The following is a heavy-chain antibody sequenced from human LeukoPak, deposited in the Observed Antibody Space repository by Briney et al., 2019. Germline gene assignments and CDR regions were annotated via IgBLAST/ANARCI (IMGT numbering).Heavy chain of an antibody. J-gene: IGHJ5*02. CDR1: GGSISSSSYY. CDR2: IYYSGST. CDR3: ARGGLLEWFINWFDP. V-gene: IGHV4-39*01. D-gene: IGHD3-3*01. Sequence: SETLSLTCTVSGGSISSSSYYWGWIRQPPGKGLEWIGSIYYSGSTYYNPSLKSRVTISVDTSKNQFSLKLSSATAADTAVYYCARGGLLEWFINWFDPWGQGTLVTVSS.